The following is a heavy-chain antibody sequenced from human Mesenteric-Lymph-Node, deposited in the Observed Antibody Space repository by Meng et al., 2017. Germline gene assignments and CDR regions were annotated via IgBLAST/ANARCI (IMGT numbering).Heavy chain of an antibody. J-gene: IGHJ4*02. Sequence: GESLKISCAASGFTFSSYAMSWVRLAPGRGLEWVSVISNSGGSTYYADSVKGRFTISRDNSKNTLYLQMDSLRAEDTAVYYCARGYYGDYDLGYWGQGTLVTVSS. CDR1: GFTFSSYA. D-gene: IGHD4-17*01. CDR2: ISNSGGST. CDR3: ARGYYGDYDLGY. V-gene: IGHV3-23*01.